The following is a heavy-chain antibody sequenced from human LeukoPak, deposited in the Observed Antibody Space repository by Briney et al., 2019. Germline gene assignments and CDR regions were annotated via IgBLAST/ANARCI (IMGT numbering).Heavy chain of an antibody. CDR1: GFTFSSYW. CDR2: IRNDGKNT. J-gene: IGHJ4*02. V-gene: IGHV3-74*01. D-gene: IGHD3-9*01. CDR3: ARDRDWSFDY. Sequence: RPGGSLRLSCAASGFTFSSYWMHWVRPGPGKGPVRVSRIRNDGKNTWYADSVKGRFTISRDNAKNTLYLQMNSLRAEDTAVYYCARDRDWSFDYWGQGTLVTVSS.